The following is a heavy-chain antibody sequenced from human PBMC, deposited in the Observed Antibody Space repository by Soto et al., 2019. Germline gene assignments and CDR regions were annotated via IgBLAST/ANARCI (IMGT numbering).Heavy chain of an antibody. CDR3: ARGNVLRETYYYYGMDV. Sequence: GAPVKVSCKASGRTFSSYAISWVRQSPGLGLEWMGGIIPIFGTANYAQKFQGRVTITADESTSTAYMELSSLRSEDTAVYYCARGNVLRETYYYYGMDVWGQGTTVTVSS. D-gene: IGHD3-3*01. CDR1: GRTFSSYA. V-gene: IGHV1-69*13. J-gene: IGHJ6*02. CDR2: IIPIFGTA.